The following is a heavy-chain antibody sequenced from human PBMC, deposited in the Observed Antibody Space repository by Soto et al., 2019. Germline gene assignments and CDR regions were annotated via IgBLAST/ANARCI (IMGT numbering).Heavy chain of an antibody. V-gene: IGHV4-59*01. D-gene: IGHD3-16*01. CDR3: ARDGYYGAAGPYPDS. Sequence: SETLSLTCSVSGGSMLEYFCTWIRHSPWKGLEWIGYIYYLGITDYNPSLKSRGTPSVDTSKRHFSLRLTSVTAADTAVYYCARDGYYGAAGPYPDSWGPGAQVTVSS. CDR1: GGSMLEYF. J-gene: IGHJ4*02. CDR2: IYYLGIT.